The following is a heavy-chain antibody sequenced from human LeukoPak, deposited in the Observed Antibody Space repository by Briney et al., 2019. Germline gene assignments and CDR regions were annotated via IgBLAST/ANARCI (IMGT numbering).Heavy chain of an antibody. J-gene: IGHJ4*02. D-gene: IGHD5-18*01. CDR3: ARGGLDTKRGGYFDF. CDR2: ISHSGTT. Sequence: SETLSLTCAVYGGSFSGFYWSWIRQPPGKGLEWIGEISHSGTTYYNPSLESRVSVSVDTSKSQFSLRLSSVTAADTAVYYCARGGLDTKRGGYFDFWGQGILVTVSS. CDR1: GGSFSGFY. V-gene: IGHV4-34*01.